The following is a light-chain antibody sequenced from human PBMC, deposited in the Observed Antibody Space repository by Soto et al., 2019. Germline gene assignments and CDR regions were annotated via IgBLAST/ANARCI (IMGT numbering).Light chain of an antibody. Sequence: DIQMTQSPSSLSASIGDRVSFTCQASQDISKFLNWYQHKPGQAPSLLIYDASKSHFGVPSRFSGSGSGTDFTFTISSLQPEDNATYYCQQYKNRPYTFGPGTKVDVK. CDR2: DAS. CDR3: QQYKNRPYT. CDR1: QDISKF. V-gene: IGKV1-33*01. J-gene: IGKJ3*01.